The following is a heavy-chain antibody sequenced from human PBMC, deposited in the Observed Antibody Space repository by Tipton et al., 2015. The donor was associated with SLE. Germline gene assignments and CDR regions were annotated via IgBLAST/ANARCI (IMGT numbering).Heavy chain of an antibody. CDR3: ARGDGYNFDY. CDR1: GGSFSGYY. V-gene: IGHV4-34*01. J-gene: IGHJ4*02. D-gene: IGHD5-24*01. Sequence: TLSLTCAVYGGSFSGYYWSWIRQPPEKGLEWIGEINHSGSTNYNPSLKSRVTISVDTSKNQFSLKLSSVTAADTAVYYCARGDGYNFDYWGQGTLVTVSS. CDR2: INHSGST.